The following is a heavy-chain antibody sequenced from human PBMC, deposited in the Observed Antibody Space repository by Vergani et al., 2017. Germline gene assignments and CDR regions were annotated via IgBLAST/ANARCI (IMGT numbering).Heavy chain of an antibody. J-gene: IGHJ4*02. CDR1: GFTLSNYD. CDR3: AKHFRGWGIDY. V-gene: IGHV3-30*02. Sequence: QVQLVESGGGVVQRGGSLRLSCATSGFTLSNYDMQLIRQGPGKGLEFVAFIQFDGSNQYYAYSVKGRFTLSTGFSKNTLYLQMNSLRTDDTATYYCAKHFRGWGIDYWGQGTQVIVSS. CDR2: IQFDGSNQ. D-gene: IGHD3-16*01.